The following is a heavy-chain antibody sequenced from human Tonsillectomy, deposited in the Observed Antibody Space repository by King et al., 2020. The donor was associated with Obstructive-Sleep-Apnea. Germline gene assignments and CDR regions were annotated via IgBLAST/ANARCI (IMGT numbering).Heavy chain of an antibody. V-gene: IGHV4-39*07. Sequence: QLQESGPGLVKRSETLSLTCTVSGGSISSSSYYWGWIRQPPGKGLEWIGSIYYSGRTYYNPSPKSRVTLSVDTSKNQFSLKLSSVTAADTAVYYCARRYSGSYFLNYWGQGTLVTVSS. CDR1: GGSISSSSYY. J-gene: IGHJ4*02. D-gene: IGHD1-26*01. CDR2: IYYSGRT. CDR3: ARRYSGSYFLNY.